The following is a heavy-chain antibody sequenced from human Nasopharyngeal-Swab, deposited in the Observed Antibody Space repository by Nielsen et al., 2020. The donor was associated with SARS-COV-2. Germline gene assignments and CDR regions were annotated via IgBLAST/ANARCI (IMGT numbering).Heavy chain of an antibody. CDR3: AGGNSADH. CDR1: GFTFSSYW. CDR2: IKEDGSEK. Sequence: GESLKISCAASGFTFSSYWMSWVLQAPRKGLECVANIKEDGSEKYYVDSVKGRFTISRDNAKNSLYLQMNSLRAEDTAVYYCAGGNSADHWGQGNLVNGSS. J-gene: IGHJ4*02. V-gene: IGHV3-7*03. D-gene: IGHD4-23*01.